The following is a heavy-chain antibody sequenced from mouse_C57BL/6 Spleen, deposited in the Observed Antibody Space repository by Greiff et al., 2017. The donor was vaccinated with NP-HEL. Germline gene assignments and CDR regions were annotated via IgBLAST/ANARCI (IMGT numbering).Heavy chain of an antibody. CDR2: IDPSDSYT. D-gene: IGHD2-12*01. Sequence: QVQLQQSGAELVKPGASVKLSCKASGYTFTSYWMQWVKQRPGQGLEWIGEIDPSDSYTNYNQKFKGKATLTVDTSSSTAYMQLSSLTSEDSAVYYCARERRYYAMDYWGQGTSVTVSS. V-gene: IGHV1-50*01. CDR3: ARERRYYAMDY. CDR1: GYTFTSYW. J-gene: IGHJ4*01.